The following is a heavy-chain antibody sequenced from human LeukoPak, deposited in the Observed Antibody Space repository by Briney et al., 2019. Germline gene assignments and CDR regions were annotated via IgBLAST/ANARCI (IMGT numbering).Heavy chain of an antibody. J-gene: IGHJ4*02. CDR2: IKKDGSEK. CDR1: GFTFSSYW. V-gene: IGHV3-7*01. Sequence: GGSLRLSCAASGFTFSSYWMSWVRQAPGKGLEWVANIKKDGSEKYYVDSVKGRFTISRDNAKTSLYLQMNSPRAEDTAVYYCARDLSGVTGYTYGRGIDYWGQGTLVTVSS. CDR3: ARDLSGVTGYTYGRGIDY. D-gene: IGHD5-18*01.